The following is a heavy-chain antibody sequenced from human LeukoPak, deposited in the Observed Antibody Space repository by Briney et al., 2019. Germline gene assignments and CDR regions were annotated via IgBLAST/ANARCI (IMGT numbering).Heavy chain of an antibody. CDR1: GFTLSSYG. V-gene: IGHV3-30*18. J-gene: IGHJ4*02. CDR2: ISYDGSNK. CDR3: AKGSDYSQG. D-gene: IGHD1-26*01. Sequence: GGSLRLSCAASGFTLSSYGMHWVRQAPGKGLEWVAVISYDGSNKYYADSVKGRFAISRDNSKNTLYLQMNSLRAEDTAVYYCAKGSDYSQGWGQGTLVTVSS.